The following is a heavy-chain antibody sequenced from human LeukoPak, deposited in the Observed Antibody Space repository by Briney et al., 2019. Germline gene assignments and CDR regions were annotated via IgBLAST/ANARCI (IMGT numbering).Heavy chain of an antibody. CDR3: ARDGAPGTTFRFDP. CDR2: ISGYNGNT. Sequence: GASVKVSCKASDYTYTSYGINWARQAPGQGLEWMGWISGYNGNTNYAQKFQARVTMTTDTSTTTAYMELRSLRSDDTAVYYCARDGAPGTTFRFDPWGQGTLVIVSS. J-gene: IGHJ5*02. CDR1: DYTYTSYG. D-gene: IGHD1-1*01. V-gene: IGHV1-18*01.